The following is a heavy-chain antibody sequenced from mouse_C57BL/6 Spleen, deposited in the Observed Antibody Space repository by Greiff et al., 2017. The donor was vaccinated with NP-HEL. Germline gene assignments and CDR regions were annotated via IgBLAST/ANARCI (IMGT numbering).Heavy chain of an antibody. D-gene: IGHD2-4*01. V-gene: IGHV1-15*01. Sequence: QVQLQQSGAELVRPGASVTLSCKASGYTFTDYEMHWVKQTPVHGLEWIGAIDPETGGTAYNQKFKGKAILTADKSSSTAYMELRSLTSEDSAVYYCTRGISYYDYDEAWFAYWGQGTLVTVSA. CDR2: IDPETGGT. CDR3: TRGISYYDYDEAWFAY. J-gene: IGHJ3*01. CDR1: GYTFTDYE.